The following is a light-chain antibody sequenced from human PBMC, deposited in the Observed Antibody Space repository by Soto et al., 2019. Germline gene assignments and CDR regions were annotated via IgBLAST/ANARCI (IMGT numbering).Light chain of an antibody. CDR1: SSDVGGYNY. V-gene: IGLV2-14*01. J-gene: IGLJ1*01. CDR2: EVS. Sequence: QSALTQPASVSGSPGHSITISCTGTSSDVGGYNYVSWYQQHPGKAPKLMIYEVSNRPSGVSNRFSGSKSGNTASLTISGLQAEDEADYSCSSYTSSSTYVFGNGTKVTVL. CDR3: SSYTSSSTYV.